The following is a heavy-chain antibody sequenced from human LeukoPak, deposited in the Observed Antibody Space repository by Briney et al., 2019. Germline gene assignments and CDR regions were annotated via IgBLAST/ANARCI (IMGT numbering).Heavy chain of an antibody. J-gene: IGHJ4*02. CDR1: GLTFSRYA. CDR2: ISESGSGT. V-gene: IGHV3-23*01. CDR3: AKDIAQGYTFGSIEQDY. Sequence: PGGSLRLSCAVSGLTFSRYAMSWVRQAPGKGLEWVSAISESGSGTYYADSVKGRFTISRDNSKDTLSLQMNSLRAEDTAVYYCAKDIAQGYTFGSIEQDYSGQGTLVTVSS. D-gene: IGHD5-18*01.